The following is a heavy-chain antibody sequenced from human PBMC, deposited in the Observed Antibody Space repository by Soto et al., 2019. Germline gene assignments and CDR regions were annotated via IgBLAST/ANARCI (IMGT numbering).Heavy chain of an antibody. CDR2: MNPNSGNT. Sequence: ASVKVSCKASGYIFTDYYMHWVRQAPGQGLGWMGWMNPNSGNTGYAQKFQGRVTMTRNTSISTAYMELSSLRSEDTAVYYCARGRTFYDGSGYYSPWGQGTLVTVSS. J-gene: IGHJ5*02. CDR1: GYIFTDYY. V-gene: IGHV1-8*02. D-gene: IGHD3-22*01. CDR3: ARGRTFYDGSGYYSP.